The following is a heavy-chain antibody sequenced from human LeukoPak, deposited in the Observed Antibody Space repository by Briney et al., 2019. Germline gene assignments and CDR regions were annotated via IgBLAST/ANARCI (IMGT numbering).Heavy chain of an antibody. J-gene: IGHJ4*02. CDR2: INGDGSST. CDR1: TFTFSTYC. V-gene: IGHV3-74*01. Sequence: GGSLRLSCSASTFTFSTYCMHWVRQAPGKGLVWVSRINGDGSSTIYADPVRGRFTISRDNAKNMVYLQMNSLTAEDTAVYYCATGSGSYSASWGQGTRVTVSS. CDR3: ATGSGSYSAS. D-gene: IGHD6-19*01.